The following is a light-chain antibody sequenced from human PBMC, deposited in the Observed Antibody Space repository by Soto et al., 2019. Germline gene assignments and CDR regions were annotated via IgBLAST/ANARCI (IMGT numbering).Light chain of an antibody. Sequence: DIPLTQSPSFLSASVGDRVTITCRASQPISNYLAWYQQKPGKAPELLIYSASTLQSGVPSRFSGSGSSAEFSLTIRALQPEDFAADYCLHLFRYPLTFGGGTKLDI. CDR1: QPISNY. V-gene: IGKV1-9*01. J-gene: IGKJ4*01. CDR2: SAS. CDR3: LHLFRYPLT.